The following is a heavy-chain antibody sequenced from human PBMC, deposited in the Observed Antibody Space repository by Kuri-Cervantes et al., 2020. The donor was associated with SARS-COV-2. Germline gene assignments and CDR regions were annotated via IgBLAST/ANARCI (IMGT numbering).Heavy chain of an antibody. D-gene: IGHD3-3*01. V-gene: IGHV2-5*05. J-gene: IGHJ4*02. CDR3: ARINYDFWSGYYMWYYFDY. CDR1: GFSLSTSGVG. Sequence: SGPTLVKPTQTLTPTCTFSGFSLSTSGVGVGWIRQPPGKALEWLALIYWDDDKRYGPSLKSRLTITKDTSKNQVVLTMTNMDPVDTATYYCARINYDFWSGYYMWYYFDYWGQGTLVTVSS. CDR2: IYWDDDK.